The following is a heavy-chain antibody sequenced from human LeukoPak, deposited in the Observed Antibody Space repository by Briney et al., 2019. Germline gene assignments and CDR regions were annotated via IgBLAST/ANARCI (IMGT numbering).Heavy chain of an antibody. Sequence: PGGSLRLSCAASGFSFSDYSMNWVRQAPGKGLEWVSYISSSSSTKDYADSVRGRFTISRDNAKKSLYLQMNSLRDEDTAVYYCAAPPYITFGGVIVDDYWGQGTLVTVSS. CDR3: AAPPYITFGGVIVDDY. CDR2: ISSSSSTK. CDR1: GFSFSDYS. D-gene: IGHD3-16*02. J-gene: IGHJ4*02. V-gene: IGHV3-48*02.